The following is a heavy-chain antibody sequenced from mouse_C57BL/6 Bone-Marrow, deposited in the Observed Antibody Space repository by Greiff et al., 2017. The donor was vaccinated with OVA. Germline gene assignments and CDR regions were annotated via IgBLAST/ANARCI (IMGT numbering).Heavy chain of an antibody. V-gene: IGHV10-1*01. CDR2: IRSNSNNYAT. CDR3: VRQYYEED. J-gene: IGHJ2*01. D-gene: IGHD2-4*01. Sequence: EVKLMESGGGLVQPKGSLRLSCAASGFCFNTYAMNWVRQAPGKGLEWVARIRSNSNNYATYYADSVKDRFTNSRDDSESMTCLQMNTLKTEDTAMYYCVRQYYEEDWGQGTTLTVSS. CDR1: GFCFNTYA.